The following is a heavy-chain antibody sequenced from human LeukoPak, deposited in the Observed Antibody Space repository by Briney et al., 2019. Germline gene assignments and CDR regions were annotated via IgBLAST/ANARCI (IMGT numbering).Heavy chain of an antibody. CDR3: ATGPQLGELLYFDWLPTPLRY. D-gene: IGHD3-9*01. J-gene: IGHJ4*02. V-gene: IGHV1-24*01. CDR1: GYTLTELS. Sequence: ASVKVSCKVSGYTLTELSMHWVRQAPGKGLEWMGGFDPEDGETIYAQKFQGRVTMTEDTSTDTAYMELSSLRSEDTAVYYCATGPQLGELLYFDWLPTPLRYWGQGTLVTVSS. CDR2: FDPEDGET.